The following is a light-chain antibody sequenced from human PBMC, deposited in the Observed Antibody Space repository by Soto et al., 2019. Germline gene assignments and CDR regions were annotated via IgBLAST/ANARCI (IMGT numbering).Light chain of an antibody. CDR3: QQYNSYPFT. V-gene: IGKV1-5*01. J-gene: IGKJ3*01. CDR1: QSISSW. Sequence: DIQMTQSPSTLSACLGDRVTITCRASQSISSWLAWYQQKPGKAPKLLIYDASSLESGVPSRFSGSGSGTEFTLTISSLQPDDFATYYCQQYNSYPFTFGPGTKVDIK. CDR2: DAS.